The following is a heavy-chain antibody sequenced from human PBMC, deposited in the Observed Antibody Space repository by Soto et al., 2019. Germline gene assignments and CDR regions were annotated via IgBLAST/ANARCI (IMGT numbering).Heavy chain of an antibody. V-gene: IGHV5-51*01. CDR1: GYSFTSYW. D-gene: IGHD6-19*01. Sequence: LGESLKISCKGSGYSFTSYWIGWVRQMPGKGLEWMGIIYPGDSDTRYSPSFQGQVTISADKSISTAYLQWSSLKASDTAMYYCARRGQWLGHYYYYGMDVWGQGTTVTVSS. CDR3: ARRGQWLGHYYYYGMDV. CDR2: IYPGDSDT. J-gene: IGHJ6*02.